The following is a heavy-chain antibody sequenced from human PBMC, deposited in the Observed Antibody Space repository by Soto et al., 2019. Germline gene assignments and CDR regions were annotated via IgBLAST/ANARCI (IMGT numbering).Heavy chain of an antibody. Sequence: QVQLVQSGAEVKKPGSSVKVSCKASGGTFSSYAISWVRQAPGQGLEWMGGIIPIFGTANYAQKFQGRVTITADESTSTAYMELSSLRSEDTAVYYCATMSAYDSSGYYLGPFDYWGQGTLVTVSS. CDR3: ATMSAYDSSGYYLGPFDY. D-gene: IGHD3-22*01. CDR1: GGTFSSYA. V-gene: IGHV1-69*01. CDR2: IIPIFGTA. J-gene: IGHJ4*02.